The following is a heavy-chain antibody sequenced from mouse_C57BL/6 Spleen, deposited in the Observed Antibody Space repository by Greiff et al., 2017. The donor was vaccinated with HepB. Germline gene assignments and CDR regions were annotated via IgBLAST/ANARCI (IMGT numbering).Heavy chain of an antibody. J-gene: IGHJ4*01. Sequence: VQLKQPGAELVRPGSSVKLSCKASGYTFTSYWMHWVKQRPIQGLEWIGNIDPSDSETHYNQKFKDKATLTVDKSSSTAYMQLSSLTSEDSAVYYCARGYYEVGYYAMDYWGQGTSVTVSS. CDR2: IDPSDSET. D-gene: IGHD1-1*01. V-gene: IGHV1-52*01. CDR3: ARGYYEVGYYAMDY. CDR1: GYTFTSYW.